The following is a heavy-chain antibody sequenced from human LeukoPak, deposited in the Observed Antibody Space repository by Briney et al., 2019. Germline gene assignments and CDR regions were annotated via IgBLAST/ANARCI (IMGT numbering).Heavy chain of an antibody. CDR3: SRDNRPYDILTGYPPHDY. V-gene: IGHV3-21*01. CDR2: ISSSSSYI. D-gene: IGHD3-9*01. Sequence: PGGSLRLSCAASGFTFSSYSMNWVRQAPGKGLEWVSSISSSSSYIYYADSVKGRFTISRDNAKNSLYLQMNSLRAEDTAVYYCSRDNRPYDILTGYPPHDYWGQGTLVTVSS. CDR1: GFTFSSYS. J-gene: IGHJ4*02.